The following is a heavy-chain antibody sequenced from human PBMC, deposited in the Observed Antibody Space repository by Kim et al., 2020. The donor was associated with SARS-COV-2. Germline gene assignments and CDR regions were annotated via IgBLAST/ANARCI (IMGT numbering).Heavy chain of an antibody. CDR3: VKNWNTDH. Sequence: GGSLRLSCSASGFTFSSYAMPWVRQAPGKGLEYVSAIRSNGGGTYYADSVKGRFTISRDIPKNTLYLQMSSLRAEDTAVYYCVKNWNTDHSGQGTLVTVSS. V-gene: IGHV3-64D*06. CDR1: GFTFSSYA. CDR2: IRSNGGGT. D-gene: IGHD1-1*01. J-gene: IGHJ5*02.